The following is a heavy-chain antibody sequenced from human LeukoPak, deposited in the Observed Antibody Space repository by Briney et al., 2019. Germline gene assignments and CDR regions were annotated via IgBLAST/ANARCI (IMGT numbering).Heavy chain of an antibody. CDR1: VYIFTVYG. V-gene: IGHV1-18*01. CDR3: ARWRYDFWSGYSDY. D-gene: IGHD3-3*01. J-gene: IGHJ4*02. Sequence: GASVKVSYKVSVYIFTVYGISWVRQAPGQGLEWMGWINTFSGSTYYAQKFQGRVTMTTDTSTSTAYMDLRSLRSDDTAVYYCARWRYDFWSGYSDYWGQGTLVTVSS. CDR2: INTFSGST.